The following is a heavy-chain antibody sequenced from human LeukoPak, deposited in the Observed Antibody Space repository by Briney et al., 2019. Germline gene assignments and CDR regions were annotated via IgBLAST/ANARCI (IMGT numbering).Heavy chain of an antibody. D-gene: IGHD2/OR15-2a*01. Sequence: SESLSLTCNVSGVSVSTSHWNWIRQRPGKGLEWIGCLSYTGKTDYNPSLKSRVSISLGSSNNHFSLKLTSVTAADTAVYYCSEGYFEPFDHWGQGILVTVSS. CDR2: LSYTGKT. V-gene: IGHV4-59*02. J-gene: IGHJ4*02. CDR1: GVSVSTSH. CDR3: SEGYFEPFDH.